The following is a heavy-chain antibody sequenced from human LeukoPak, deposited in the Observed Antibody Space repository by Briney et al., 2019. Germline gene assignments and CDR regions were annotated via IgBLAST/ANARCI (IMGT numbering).Heavy chain of an antibody. J-gene: IGHJ6*02. CDR3: ARVGVYSGYDWATHYYYYGMDV. D-gene: IGHD5-12*01. Sequence: SVKVSCEASGGTFSSYAISWVRQAPGQGLEWMGGIIPIFGTANYAQKFQGRVTITADESTSTAYMELSSLRSEGTAVYYCARVGVYSGYDWATHYYYYGMDVWGQGTTVTVSS. CDR1: GGTFSSYA. V-gene: IGHV1-69*13. CDR2: IIPIFGTA.